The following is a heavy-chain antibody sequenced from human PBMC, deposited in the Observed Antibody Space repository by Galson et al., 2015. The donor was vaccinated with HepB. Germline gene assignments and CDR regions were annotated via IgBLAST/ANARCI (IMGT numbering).Heavy chain of an antibody. D-gene: IGHD1-26*01. J-gene: IGHJ4*02. CDR2: ISYDGSNK. CDR3: ARGRIVGAHYFDY. Sequence: SLRLSCAASGFTFSSYAMHWVRQAPGKGLEWVAVISYDGSNKYYADSVKGRFTISRDNSKNTLYLQMNSLRAEDTAVYYCARGRIVGAHYFDYWGQGTLVTVSS. V-gene: IGHV3-30-3*01. CDR1: GFTFSSYA.